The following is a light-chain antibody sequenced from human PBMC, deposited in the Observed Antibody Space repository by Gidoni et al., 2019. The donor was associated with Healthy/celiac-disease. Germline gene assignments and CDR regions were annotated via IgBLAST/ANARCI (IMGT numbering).Light chain of an antibody. CDR1: QSVSSY. J-gene: IGKJ4*01. CDR3: QQRSNWPLT. V-gene: IGKV3-11*01. Sequence: PPTLSCSPGERATLACRASQSVSSYLAWYQPKPGQAPRLLIYDASNRATGIPARFSGSGSGTDFTLTISSLEPEDCAVYYCQQRSNWPLTFGGGTKVEIK. CDR2: DAS.